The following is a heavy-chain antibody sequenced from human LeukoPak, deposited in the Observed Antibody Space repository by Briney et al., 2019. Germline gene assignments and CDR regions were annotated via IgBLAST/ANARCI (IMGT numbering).Heavy chain of an antibody. CDR2: MYYSGIT. CDR1: GGSISSYY. V-gene: IGHV4-59*08. J-gene: IGHJ4*02. CDR3: ARRVPVAGNYYFDY. Sequence: ETLSLTCTVSGGSISSYYWSWFRQPPGKGLEWIGYMYYSGITNYNPSLKSRVTISVDTSKNQFSLKLSSVTAADTAVYYCARRVPVAGNYYFDYWGQGTLVTVSS. D-gene: IGHD6-19*01.